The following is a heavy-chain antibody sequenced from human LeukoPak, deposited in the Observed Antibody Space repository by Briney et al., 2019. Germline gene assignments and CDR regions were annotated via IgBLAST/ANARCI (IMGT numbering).Heavy chain of an antibody. D-gene: IGHD3-22*01. Sequence: SETLSLTCTVSGGSISSYYFTWIRQAAAAGKGLEWIGRIYTSGSTNYNPSLKSRVTMSVDTSKNQFSLKLSSVTAADTAVYYCARGEDFYESSGYPTGDAFDIWGQGTMVTVSS. J-gene: IGHJ3*02. V-gene: IGHV4-4*07. CDR1: GGSISSYY. CDR2: IYTSGST. CDR3: ARGEDFYESSGYPTGDAFDI.